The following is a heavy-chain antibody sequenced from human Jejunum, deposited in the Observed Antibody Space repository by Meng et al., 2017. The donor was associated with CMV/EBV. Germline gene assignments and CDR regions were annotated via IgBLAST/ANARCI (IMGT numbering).Heavy chain of an antibody. J-gene: IGHJ4*02. CDR2: IRYDGNNK. V-gene: IGHV3-30*02. CDR3: AKDPMDYYDSSGYYANY. D-gene: IGHD3-22*01. Sequence: RTFGIHWVRQAPGKGLELVAFIRYDGNNKYYADSVKGRFSISRDNSKNTVYLQMNSLRTEDTAVYYCAKDPMDYYDSSGYYANYWGQGTLVTVSS. CDR1: RTFG.